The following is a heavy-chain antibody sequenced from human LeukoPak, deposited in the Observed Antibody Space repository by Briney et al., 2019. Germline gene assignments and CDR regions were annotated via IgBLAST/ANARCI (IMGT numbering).Heavy chain of an antibody. J-gene: IGHJ4*02. Sequence: GSSVKVSCKSSGGTFSSYTISWVRQAPGQGLEWMGRIIPILGIANYAQKFQGRVTITADKSTSTAYMELSSLRSEDTAVYYCASLVSGSLLDYWGQGTLVTVS. CDR3: ASLVSGSLLDY. CDR1: GGTFSSYT. V-gene: IGHV1-69*02. CDR2: IIPILGIA. D-gene: IGHD1-26*01.